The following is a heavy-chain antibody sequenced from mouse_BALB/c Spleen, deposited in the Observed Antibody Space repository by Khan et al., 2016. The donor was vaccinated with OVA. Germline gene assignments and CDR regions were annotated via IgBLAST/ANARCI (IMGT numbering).Heavy chain of an antibody. CDR2: ILSDGST. CDR3: GRQPYYHYNVMDY. D-gene: IGHD2-10*01. J-gene: IGHJ4*01. V-gene: IGHV2-6-1*01. Sequence: VELVESGPGLVAPSQSLSITCTISGFSFTNYGIHWVRQPPGKGLEWLVVILSDGSTTSNSALKSRLTISKDNSKSQVFLKMNSLQTDDTAMYFCGRQPYYHYNVMDYWGQGTSVTVSS. CDR1: GFSFTNYG.